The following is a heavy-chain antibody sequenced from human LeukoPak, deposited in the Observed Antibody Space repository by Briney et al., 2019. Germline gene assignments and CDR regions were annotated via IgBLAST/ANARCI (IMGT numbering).Heavy chain of an antibody. CDR3: ARRYDDAFDI. CDR1: GGSISSYY. Sequence: SETLSLACTVSGGSISSYYWSWIRQPPGKGLEWIGYIYYSGSTNYNPSLKSRVTISVDTSKNQFSLKLSSVTAADTAVYYCARRYDDAFDIWGQGTMVTVSS. CDR2: IYYSGST. D-gene: IGHD1-14*01. V-gene: IGHV4-59*08. J-gene: IGHJ3*02.